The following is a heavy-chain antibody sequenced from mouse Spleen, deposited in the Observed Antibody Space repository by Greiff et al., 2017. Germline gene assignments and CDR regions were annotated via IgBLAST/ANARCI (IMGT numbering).Heavy chain of an antibody. Sequence: ESGPGLVKPSQSLSLTCSVTGYSITSGYYWNWIRQFPGNKLEWMGYISYDGSNNYNPSLKNRISITRDTSKNQFFLKLNSVTTEDTATYYCARDKVYYGDYFDYWGQGTTLTVSS. J-gene: IGHJ2*01. D-gene: IGHD2-13*01. V-gene: IGHV3-6*01. CDR3: ARDKVYYGDYFDY. CDR1: GYSITSGYY. CDR2: ISYDGSN.